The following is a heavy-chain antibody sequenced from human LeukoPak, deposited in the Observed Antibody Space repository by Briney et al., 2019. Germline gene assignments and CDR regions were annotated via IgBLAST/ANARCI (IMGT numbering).Heavy chain of an antibody. V-gene: IGHV4-59*01. J-gene: IGHJ1*01. CDR1: GGSIDSYY. D-gene: IGHD4-17*01. CDR3: ARDDYGDYTFHH. Sequence: PSETLSLTCTVSGGSIDSYYWSWIRQPPGKGLQWIGYIHYSGSTNYNPSLKSRVTISVDTSKNQFSLKLTSVTAADTAVYYCARDDYGDYTFHHWGQGTLVTVSS. CDR2: IHYSGST.